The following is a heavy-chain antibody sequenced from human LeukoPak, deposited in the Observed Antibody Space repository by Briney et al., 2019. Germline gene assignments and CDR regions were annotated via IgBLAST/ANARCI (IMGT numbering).Heavy chain of an antibody. Sequence: SETLSLTCAVSGYSISSGYYWGWIRQPPGKGLEWIGSIYHSGSTYYNPSLKSRVTISVDTSKNQFSLKLSSVTAADTAVYYCARGHTAMVDFDYWGQGTLVTVSS. CDR2: IYHSGST. V-gene: IGHV4-38-2*01. J-gene: IGHJ4*02. CDR1: GYSISSGYY. CDR3: ARGHTAMVDFDY. D-gene: IGHD5-18*01.